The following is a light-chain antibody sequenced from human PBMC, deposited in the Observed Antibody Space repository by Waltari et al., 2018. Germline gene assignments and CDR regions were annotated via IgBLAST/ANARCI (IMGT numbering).Light chain of an antibody. CDR2: NNN. J-gene: IGLJ3*02. V-gene: IGLV1-44*01. Sequence: QSVLTQPPSTSGTPGQRVTISCSGSSSNVGPNYVSWYQQLPGTAPTLPIYNNNRRPSWVPDRFSGSKSGTSASLAISGLQSEDEADYYCAAWDDSLNAWMFGGGTKLTVL. CDR3: AAWDDSLNAWM. CDR1: SSNVGPNY.